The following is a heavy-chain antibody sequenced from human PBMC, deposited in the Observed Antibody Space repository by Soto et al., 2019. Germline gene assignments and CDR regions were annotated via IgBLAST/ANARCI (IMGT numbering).Heavy chain of an antibody. Sequence: SETLYLARAVHEESLSGYYGSWIRQPPGKGLEWIGEINHSGSTNYNPSLKSRVTISVDTSKNQFSLKLSSVTAADTAVYYCARGTIEY. CDR2: INHSGST. CDR1: EESLSGYY. D-gene: IGHD3-3*01. V-gene: IGHV4-34*01. J-gene: IGHJ1*01. CDR3: ARGTIEY.